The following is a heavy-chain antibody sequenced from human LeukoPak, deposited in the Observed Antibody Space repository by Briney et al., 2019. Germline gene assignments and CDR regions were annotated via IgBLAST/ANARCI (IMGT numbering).Heavy chain of an antibody. J-gene: IGHJ4*02. CDR3: AREGPGTRQLDY. CDR1: GGSISSGSYY. CDR2: IYTSGST. V-gene: IGHV4-61*02. Sequence: SETLSLTCTVSGGSISSGSYYWSWIRQPAGKGLEWIGRIYTSGSTNYNPSLKSRVTISVDTSKNQFSLKLSSVTAADTAVYYCAREGPGTRQLDYWGQETLVTVSS. D-gene: IGHD1-1*01.